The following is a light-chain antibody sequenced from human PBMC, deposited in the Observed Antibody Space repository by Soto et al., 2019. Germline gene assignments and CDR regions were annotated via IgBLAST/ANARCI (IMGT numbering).Light chain of an antibody. CDR3: QQYGSSPGT. J-gene: IGKJ1*01. Sequence: EIVLTQSPGYLSLSAGERATLSCRASQSVTSNYLAWYQQKPGQAPRLLIFGASIRDTGIPDRFSGSGSGTDLTLTISRLEPEDFAVYYCQQYGSSPGTFGQGTKVESK. V-gene: IGKV3-20*01. CDR1: QSVTSNY. CDR2: GAS.